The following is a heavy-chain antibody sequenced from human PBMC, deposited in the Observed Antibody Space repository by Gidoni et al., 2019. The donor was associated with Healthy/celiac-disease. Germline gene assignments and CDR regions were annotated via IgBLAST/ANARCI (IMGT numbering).Heavy chain of an antibody. CDR2: ISYDGSNK. D-gene: IGHD5-18*01. CDR1: GFTFSSYA. V-gene: IGHV3-30-3*01. J-gene: IGHJ4*02. Sequence: QVQLVESGGGVVQPGRSLRLSCAASGFTFSSYAMHWVRQAPGKGLGWVAVISYDGSNKYYADSVKGRFTISRDNSKNTLYLQMNSLRAEDTAVYYCAREQRYSYGLGALDYWGQGTLVTVSS. CDR3: AREQRYSYGLGALDY.